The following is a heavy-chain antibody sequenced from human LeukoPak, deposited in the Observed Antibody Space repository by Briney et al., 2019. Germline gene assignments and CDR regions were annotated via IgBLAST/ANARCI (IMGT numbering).Heavy chain of an antibody. CDR2: ISYDGSNK. V-gene: IGHV3-30-3*01. D-gene: IGHD4-11*01. Sequence: GGSLRLPCAASGFTFSSYAMHWVRQAPGKGLEWVAVISYDGSNKYYADSVKGRFTISRDNAKNTLYLQMNSLRAEDTAVYYCARDLYSIDYWGQGTLVTVSS. J-gene: IGHJ4*02. CDR3: ARDLYSIDY. CDR1: GFTFSSYA.